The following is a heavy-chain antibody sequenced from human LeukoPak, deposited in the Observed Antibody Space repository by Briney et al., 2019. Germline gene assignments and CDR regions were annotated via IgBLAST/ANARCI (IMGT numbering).Heavy chain of an antibody. CDR3: ARPVGRAFDI. Sequence: PSETLSLTCAVYGGSFSGYYWSWIRQPPGKGLEWIGEINHSGSTNYNPSLKSRVTISVGTSKNQFSLKPSSVTAADTAVYYCARPVGRAFDIWGQGTMVTVSS. J-gene: IGHJ3*02. V-gene: IGHV4-34*01. D-gene: IGHD1-26*01. CDR1: GGSFSGYY. CDR2: INHSGST.